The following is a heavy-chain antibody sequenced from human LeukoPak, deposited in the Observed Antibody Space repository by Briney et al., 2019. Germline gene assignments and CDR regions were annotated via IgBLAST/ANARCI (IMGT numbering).Heavy chain of an antibody. CDR2: INLNTGGT. CDR1: GYTFTGYY. V-gene: IGHV1-2*02. Sequence: ASVKVSCKASGYTFTGYYMHWVRQAPGQGLEWMGWINLNTGGTNYAQKFQGRVTMTTDTSISTAYMELSRLRSDDTAVYYCAKDRDLYYFDSSGYLSIFDYWGQGTLVTVSS. D-gene: IGHD3-22*01. J-gene: IGHJ4*02. CDR3: AKDRDLYYFDSSGYLSIFDY.